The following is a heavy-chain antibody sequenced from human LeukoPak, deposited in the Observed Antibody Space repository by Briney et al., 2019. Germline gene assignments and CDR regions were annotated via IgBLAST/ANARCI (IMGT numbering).Heavy chain of an antibody. CDR2: IYSGGST. V-gene: IGHV3-53*04. CDR3: ARGYGMDV. CDR1: GFTFSSYA. J-gene: IGHJ6*02. Sequence: PGGSLRLSCAASGFTFSSYAMSWVRQAPGKGLEWVSVIYSGGSTYYADSVKGRFTISRHNSKNTLYLQMNSLRAEDTAVYYCARGYGMDVWGQGTTVTVSS.